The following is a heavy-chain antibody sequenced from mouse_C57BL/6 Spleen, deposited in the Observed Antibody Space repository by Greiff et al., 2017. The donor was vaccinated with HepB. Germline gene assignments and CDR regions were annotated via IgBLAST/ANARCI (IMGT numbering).Heavy chain of an antibody. Sequence: QVQLKESGPELVKPGASVKISCKASGYAFSSSWMNWVKQRPGKGLEWIGRIYPGDGDTNYNGKFKGKATLTADKSSSTAYMQLSSLTSEDSAVYFCARQENYYGSSSLNFDVWGTGTTVTVSS. V-gene: IGHV1-82*01. CDR1: GYAFSSSW. CDR2: IYPGDGDT. CDR3: ARQENYYGSSSLNFDV. J-gene: IGHJ1*03. D-gene: IGHD1-1*01.